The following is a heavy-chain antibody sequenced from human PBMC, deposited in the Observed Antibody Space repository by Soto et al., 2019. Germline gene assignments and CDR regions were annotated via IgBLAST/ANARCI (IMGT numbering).Heavy chain of an antibody. CDR3: ERNYDSSGYYYGMDV. V-gene: IGHV3-33*01. J-gene: IGHJ6*02. CDR1: GFTFSSYG. D-gene: IGHD3-22*01. CDR2: IWYDGSNK. Sequence: QVQLVESGGGVVQPGRSLRLSCAASGFTFSSYGMHWVRQAPGKGLEWVAVIWYDGSNKYYADSVKGRFTISRDNSKNTLYLQMNSLRAEDTAVYYCERNYDSSGYYYGMDVCGQGTTVTVSS.